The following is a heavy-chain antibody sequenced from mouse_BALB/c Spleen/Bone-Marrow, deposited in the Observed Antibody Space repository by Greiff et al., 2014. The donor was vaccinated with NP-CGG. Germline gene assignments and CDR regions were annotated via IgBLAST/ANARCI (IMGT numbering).Heavy chain of an antibody. J-gene: IGHJ1*01. Sequence: VQLQQSGPELVKPGASVRISCKASGYTFTSYYIHWVKQRPGQGLEWIGWIYPGNVNTKYNEKLKGKATLTADKSSSTAYMQLSSLTSEDSAVYFCASYDGSYFDVWGAGTTVTVSS. D-gene: IGHD2-3*01. CDR2: IYPGNVNT. V-gene: IGHV1S56*01. CDR3: ASYDGSYFDV. CDR1: GYTFTSYY.